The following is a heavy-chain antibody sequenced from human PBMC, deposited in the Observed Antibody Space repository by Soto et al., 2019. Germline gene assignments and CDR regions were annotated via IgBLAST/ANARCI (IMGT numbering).Heavy chain of an antibody. Sequence: GGSLRLSCAASGFTFSSYGMHYVRQAPGKGLEWVALISYDGSNKYYADSVKGRFTISRDNSKNTLYLQMNSLRAEDTAVYYCASGGEDYYDRSGGSFDYWGPGTLVTVFS. CDR1: GFTFSSYG. CDR3: ASGGEDYYDRSGGSFDY. D-gene: IGHD3-22*01. CDR2: ISYDGSNK. V-gene: IGHV3-30*03. J-gene: IGHJ4*02.